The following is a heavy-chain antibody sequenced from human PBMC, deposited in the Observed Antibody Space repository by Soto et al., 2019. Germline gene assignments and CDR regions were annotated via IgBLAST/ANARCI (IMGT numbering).Heavy chain of an antibody. V-gene: IGHV4-59*01. CDR1: GGSISSYY. D-gene: IGHD2-2*01. Sequence: SETLSLTCTVSGGSISSYYWSWIRQPPGKGLEWIGYIYYSGSTNYNPSLKSRVTISVDTSKNQFSLKLSSVTAADTAVYYCAGSQHLYCSSTSCWRWFDPWGQGTLVTVSS. CDR2: IYYSGST. J-gene: IGHJ5*02. CDR3: AGSQHLYCSSTSCWRWFDP.